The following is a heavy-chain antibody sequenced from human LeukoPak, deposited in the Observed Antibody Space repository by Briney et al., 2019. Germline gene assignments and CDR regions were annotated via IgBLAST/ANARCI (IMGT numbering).Heavy chain of an antibody. CDR2: ISGSGGST. CDR1: GFTFSSYA. V-gene: IGHV3-23*01. CDR3: AKELRFLEWLSPYDY. D-gene: IGHD3-3*01. J-gene: IGHJ4*02. Sequence: PGGSLRLSCAAPGFTFSSYAMSWVRQAPGKGLEWVSAISGSGGSTYYADSVKGRFTISRDNSKNTLYLQMNSLRAEDTAVYYCAKELRFLEWLSPYDYWGQGTLVTVSS.